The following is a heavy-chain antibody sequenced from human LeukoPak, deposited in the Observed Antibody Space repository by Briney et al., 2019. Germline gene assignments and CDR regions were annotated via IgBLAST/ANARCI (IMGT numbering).Heavy chain of an antibody. D-gene: IGHD2-2*01. V-gene: IGHV4-39*01. J-gene: IGHJ4*02. CDR2: IYYSGST. Sequence: SETRSFCCTVYCVSISSSIYYLGWIRQPPGKGLEWIGSIYYSGSTYYNPPLRIRVTIFVDTSKNQLSLRLRSVTVADSAVYFCARHGSTSLDPLDYWGQASVLSVSP. CDR1: CVSISSSIYY. CDR3: ARHGSTSLDPLDY.